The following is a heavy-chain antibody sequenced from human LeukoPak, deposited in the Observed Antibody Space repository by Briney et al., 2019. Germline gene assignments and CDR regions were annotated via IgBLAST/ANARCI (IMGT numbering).Heavy chain of an antibody. CDR1: GYTFTGYY. CDR3: ARDPQVVPAATIFDY. CDR2: INPNSGGT. J-gene: IGHJ4*02. D-gene: IGHD2-2*01. Sequence: GASVKVSCKASGYTFTGYYMHWVRQAPGQGLEWMGWINPNSGGTNYAQKFQGRVTMTRDTSISTAYMELSRLRSDDTAVYYCARDPQVVPAATIFDYWGQGTLVTVSS. V-gene: IGHV1-2*02.